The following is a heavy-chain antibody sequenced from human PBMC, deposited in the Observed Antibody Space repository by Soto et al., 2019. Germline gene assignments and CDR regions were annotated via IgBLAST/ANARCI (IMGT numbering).Heavy chain of an antibody. CDR2: INHSGST. D-gene: IGHD2-15*01. CDR1: GGSFSGYY. V-gene: IGHV4-34*01. J-gene: IGHJ4*02. Sequence: QVQLQQWGAGLLKPSETLSLTCAVYGGSFSGYYWSWIRQPTGKGLEWIGEINHSGSTNYNTSLKSRVTIAVDTANNQFALKLRSVTAGDTAVYYCARVPDCSGGSCYAIIFDYWGQGTLVTVSS. CDR3: ARVPDCSGGSCYAIIFDY.